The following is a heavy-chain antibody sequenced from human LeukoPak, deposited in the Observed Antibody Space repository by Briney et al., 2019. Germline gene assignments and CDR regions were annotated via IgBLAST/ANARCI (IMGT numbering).Heavy chain of an antibody. V-gene: IGHV3-74*01. CDR1: GFIFSNFW. Sequence: GGSLRLSCAASGFIFSNFWMHWVRQVPGKGLVWVSHINSDGRTTDYADSVRGRFTISRDNAKNTLYLQMNRLTVEDTAVYYCAKDHMTLSSPAYYYYMDVWGKGTTVTVSS. CDR2: INSDGRTT. J-gene: IGHJ6*03. CDR3: AKDHMTLSSPAYYYYMDV.